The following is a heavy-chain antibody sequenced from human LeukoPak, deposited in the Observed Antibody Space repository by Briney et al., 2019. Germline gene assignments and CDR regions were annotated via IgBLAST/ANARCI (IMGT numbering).Heavy chain of an antibody. CDR1: GYTFKNYD. J-gene: IGHJ4*02. CDR3: ARASSDDTAMATPFAY. CDR2: IIPIFGTA. Sequence: SVKVSCKASGYTFKNYDINWVRQAPGQGLEWMGGIIPIFGTANYVQKFQGRVTITADESTRTAYMELSRLRSEDTAVYYCARASSDDTAMATPFAYWGQGTLVTVSS. V-gene: IGHV1-69*13. D-gene: IGHD5-18*01.